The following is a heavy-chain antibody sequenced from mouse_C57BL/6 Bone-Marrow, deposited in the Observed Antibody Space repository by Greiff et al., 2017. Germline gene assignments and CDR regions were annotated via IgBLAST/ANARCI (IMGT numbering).Heavy chain of an antibody. D-gene: IGHD2-3*01. Sequence: VQLKQSGPELVKPGASVKISCKASGYTFTDYYMNWVKQSHGKSLEWIGDINPNNGGTSYNQKFKGKATLTVDKSSSTAYMELRSLTSEDSAVYHCAREDEWLLLYYAMDYWGQGTSVTVSS. CDR1: GYTFTDYY. J-gene: IGHJ4*01. V-gene: IGHV1-26*01. CDR2: INPNNGGT. CDR3: AREDEWLLLYYAMDY.